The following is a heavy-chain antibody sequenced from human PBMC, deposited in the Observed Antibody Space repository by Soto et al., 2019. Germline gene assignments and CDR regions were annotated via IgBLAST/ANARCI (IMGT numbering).Heavy chain of an antibody. CDR1: GVSLSTRGVG. CDR3: AHRPRGYAYYIHY. Sequence: QITLKESGPPLVKPTQPLTLTCTFSGVSLSTRGVGVAGIRQPPGKPLEWLALIFWDDDKWYSPSLKSRLNITQGTSKSQVVLTMTNMDPVDTATYYCAHRPRGYAYYIHYWGQGTLVPVSS. J-gene: IGHJ4*02. V-gene: IGHV2-5*02. CDR2: IFWDDDK. D-gene: IGHD5-12*01.